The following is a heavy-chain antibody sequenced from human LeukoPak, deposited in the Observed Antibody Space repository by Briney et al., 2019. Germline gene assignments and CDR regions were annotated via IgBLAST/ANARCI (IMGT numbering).Heavy chain of an antibody. Sequence: PGGSLRLSCAASGFTFSSYAMSWVRQAPGKRLEWVSAISGSGGSTYYAGSVKGRFTISRDNSKNTLYLQMNSLRAEDTAVYYCARVFGVVNDIGGGFDYWGQGTLVTVSS. V-gene: IGHV3-23*01. CDR1: GFTFSSYA. CDR3: ARVFGVVNDIGGGFDY. CDR2: ISGSGGST. J-gene: IGHJ4*02. D-gene: IGHD3-3*01.